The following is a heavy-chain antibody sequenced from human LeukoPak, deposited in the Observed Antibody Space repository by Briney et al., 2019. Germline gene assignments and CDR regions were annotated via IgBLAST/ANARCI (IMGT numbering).Heavy chain of an antibody. J-gene: IGHJ4*02. Sequence: PSETLSLTCTVSGGSISSSNYYWGWIRQPPGKGLEWIGSIYYSGITYYNSSLKSRVTISVDTSKNQFSLKLSSVTAADTAVYYCARTPSNIHYVEYADYWGQGTLVTVSS. CDR1: GGSISSSNYY. V-gene: IGHV4-39*01. CDR3: ARTPSNIHYVEYADY. D-gene: IGHD3-10*02. CDR2: IYYSGIT.